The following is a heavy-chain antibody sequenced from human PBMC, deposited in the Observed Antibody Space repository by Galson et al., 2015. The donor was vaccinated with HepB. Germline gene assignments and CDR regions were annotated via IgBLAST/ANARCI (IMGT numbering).Heavy chain of an antibody. Sequence: SVKVSCKASGGTFSSYAISWVRQAPGQGLEWMGGIIPIFGTANYAQKFQGRVTITADESTSTAYMELSSLRSEDTAVYYCARDPRGVDYYGDYVWYFDYWGQGTLVTVSS. D-gene: IGHD4-17*01. V-gene: IGHV1-69*13. J-gene: IGHJ4*02. CDR1: GGTFSSYA. CDR2: IIPIFGTA. CDR3: ARDPRGVDYYGDYVWYFDY.